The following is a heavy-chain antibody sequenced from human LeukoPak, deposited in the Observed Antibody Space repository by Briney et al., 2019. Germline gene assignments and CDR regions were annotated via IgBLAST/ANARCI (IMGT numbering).Heavy chain of an antibody. CDR3: ARDLYSSSPSYYYYYYGMDV. J-gene: IGHJ6*02. D-gene: IGHD6-6*01. CDR1: GYTFTGYY. CDR2: INPNSGGT. V-gene: IGHV1-2*02. Sequence: ASVKVSCKASGYTFTGYYMHWVRQAPGQGVEWMGWINPNSGGTNYAQKFQGRVTMTRDTSISTAYMELSRLRSDDTAVYYCARDLYSSSPSYYYYYYGMDVWGQGTTVTVSS.